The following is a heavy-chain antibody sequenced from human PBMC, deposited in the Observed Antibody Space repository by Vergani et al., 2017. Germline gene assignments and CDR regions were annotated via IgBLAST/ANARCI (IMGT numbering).Heavy chain of an antibody. CDR1: GFTFNEYW. D-gene: IGHD3-3*01. V-gene: IGHV3-74*01. CDR3: ARARKFRFGVVWENWFDP. Sequence: EVELVESGGGFVQPGGSLRLSCAASGFTFNEYWMHWARQVPGKGLVWVSGMNGDGDTISYADSVKGRFTISRDNAKNTLFLQMNSLRAEDTAVYYCARARKFRFGVVWENWFDPWGQGTLVTVSS. CDR2: MNGDGDTI. J-gene: IGHJ5*02.